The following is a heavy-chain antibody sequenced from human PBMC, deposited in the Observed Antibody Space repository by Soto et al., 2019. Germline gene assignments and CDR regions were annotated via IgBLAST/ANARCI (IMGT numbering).Heavy chain of an antibody. CDR2: ISYDGSNK. D-gene: IGHD3-10*01. CDR1: GFTFSSYG. CDR3: AKDGFRGVIITAYYYGMDV. J-gene: IGHJ6*02. Sequence: LRLSCAASGFTFSSYGMHWVRQAPGKGLEWVAVISYDGSNKYYADSVKGRSTISRDNSKNTLYLQMNSLRAEDTAVYYCAKDGFRGVIITAYYYGMDVWGQGTTVTVSS. V-gene: IGHV3-30*18.